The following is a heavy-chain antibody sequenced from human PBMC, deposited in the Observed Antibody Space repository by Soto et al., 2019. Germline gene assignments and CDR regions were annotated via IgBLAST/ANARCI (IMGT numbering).Heavy chain of an antibody. CDR2: SSAHNGNT. J-gene: IGHJ4*02. CDR1: GYTFTSYG. D-gene: IGHD3-10*01. CDR3: ARGRYGAY. Sequence: QVHLVQSGAEVKKPGASVKVSCKASGYTFTSYGITWVRQAPGQGLEWMGWSSAHNGNTDYAQKLQGKVIVTRDTSTSTAYMELRSLISDGTAVYYCARGRYGAYWGQGALVTVSS. V-gene: IGHV1-18*01.